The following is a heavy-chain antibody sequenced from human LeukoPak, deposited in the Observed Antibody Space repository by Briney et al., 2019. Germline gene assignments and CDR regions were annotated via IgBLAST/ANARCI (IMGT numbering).Heavy chain of an antibody. V-gene: IGHV5-51*01. D-gene: IGHD6-19*01. CDR1: GYSFTTYW. Sequence: GASLKISCKGSGYSFTTYWIGWLRQLPGKGLEWRGIIYPYDSDTRYSPSLQGQVTISADKSISHAYLQRSRLTASDTAMYYCARPLTSAWSDFDYWGQGTLVTVSS. CDR2: IYPYDSDT. J-gene: IGHJ4*02. CDR3: ARPLTSAWSDFDY.